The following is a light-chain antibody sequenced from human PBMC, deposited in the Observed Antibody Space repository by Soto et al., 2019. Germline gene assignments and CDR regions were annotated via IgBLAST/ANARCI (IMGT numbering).Light chain of an antibody. CDR3: QKYYSGPP. CDR2: AAS. J-gene: IGKJ5*01. CDR1: QVISDY. V-gene: IGKV1-27*01. Sequence: TQSPATLSASVGDRVTITCRASQVISDYLAWYQQKPGKAPKLLIYAASTLQSGVPSRFSGSGSGTDFTLTISSLQPEDVATYYCQKYYSGPPFGQGTRLEIK.